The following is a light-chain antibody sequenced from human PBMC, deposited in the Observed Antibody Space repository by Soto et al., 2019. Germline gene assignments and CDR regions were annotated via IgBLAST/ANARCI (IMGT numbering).Light chain of an antibody. CDR1: QSISSS. J-gene: IGKJ1*01. Sequence: EIVMTQSPATLSVSPGERATLSCRASQSISSSLAWYQQKPGQAPRLLIYGASTRATGIPARFSGSGSGTEFTLTISSLQSEDFAAYYCQQYNNWPLTFGQGTKVEIK. V-gene: IGKV3-15*01. CDR3: QQYNNWPLT. CDR2: GAS.